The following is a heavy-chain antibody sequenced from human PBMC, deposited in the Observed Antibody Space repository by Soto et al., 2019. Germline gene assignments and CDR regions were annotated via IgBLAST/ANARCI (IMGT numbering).Heavy chain of an antibody. CDR3: ARENDPYGFDL. Sequence: QVQFVQSGATQEKPGASVKVSCEAFGYSFDSYAYSWVRLAPGQGFEWMGRIGSGDRKYAQTLQGRVTMTTATSTNTADMELRSLSSDDTALYYCARENDPYGFDLWGQGTMVTVSS. V-gene: IGHV1-18*01. J-gene: IGHJ3*01. CDR1: GYSFDSYA. CDR2: IGSGDR.